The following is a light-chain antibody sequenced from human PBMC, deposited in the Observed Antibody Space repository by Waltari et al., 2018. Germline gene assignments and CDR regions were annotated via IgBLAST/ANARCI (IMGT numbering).Light chain of an antibody. CDR1: QSIFYSSNNKDY. CDR3: QQYYTAPRT. J-gene: IGKJ1*01. CDR2: WAS. Sequence: DIVMTQSPDSLAVSLGERATIHCTSSQSIFYSSNNKDYLAWYQLKPGQPPKLLIYWASTRESGVPDRFSGSGTGTDFTLTISSLQTEDVATYYCQQYYTAPRTFGQGTKVEI. V-gene: IGKV4-1*01.